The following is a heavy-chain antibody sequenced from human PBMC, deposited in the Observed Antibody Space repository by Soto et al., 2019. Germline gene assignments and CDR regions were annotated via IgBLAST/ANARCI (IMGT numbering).Heavy chain of an antibody. V-gene: IGHV1-46*01. D-gene: IGHD3-10*01. Sequence: GASVKVSSKASGYRFTSYYMHWARHAPGQGLEWMGIINPSGGSTSYAQKFQGRFTISRDDSKNTLFLQMNSLRAEDTAVYYCATAKLLLPWLFDYWGQGTLVTVSS. J-gene: IGHJ4*02. CDR3: ATAKLLLPWLFDY. CDR2: INPSGGST. CDR1: GYRFTSYY.